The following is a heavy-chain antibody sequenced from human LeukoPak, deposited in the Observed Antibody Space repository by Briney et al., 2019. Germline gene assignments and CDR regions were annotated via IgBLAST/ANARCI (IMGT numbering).Heavy chain of an antibody. J-gene: IGHJ3*02. CDR3: ARDYNYDSSGYYGRGAFDI. CDR1: GFTFSSYW. V-gene: IGHV3-7*03. D-gene: IGHD3-22*01. Sequence: GGSLRLSCAASGFTFSSYWMSWVRQAPGKGLEWVANIKQDGSEKYYVDSVKGRFTISRDNAKNSLYLQMNSLRAEDTALYYCARDYNYDSSGYYGRGAFDIWGQGTMVTVSS. CDR2: IKQDGSEK.